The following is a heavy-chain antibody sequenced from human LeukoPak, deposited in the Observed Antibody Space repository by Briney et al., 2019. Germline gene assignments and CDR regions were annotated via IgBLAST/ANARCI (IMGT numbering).Heavy chain of an antibody. CDR1: GGSISAYY. J-gene: IGHJ6*03. CDR2: MYYSGSS. Sequence: SETLSLTCTASGGSISAYYWSWIRRPPGKGLEWIGYMYYSGSSNYNPSLKSRVTISVDTSKNQFSLKLNSVTAADTAVYYCARDYYGHYYMDVWGKGTTVTISS. V-gene: IGHV4-59*13. CDR3: ARDYYGHYYMDV. D-gene: IGHD3-10*01.